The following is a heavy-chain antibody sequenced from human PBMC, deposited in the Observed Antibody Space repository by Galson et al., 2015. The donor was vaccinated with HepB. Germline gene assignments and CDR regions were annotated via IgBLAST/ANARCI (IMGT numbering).Heavy chain of an antibody. J-gene: IGHJ6*03. Sequence: SVKVSCKASGYTFTSYDINWVRQATGQGLEWMGWMNPNSGNTGYAQKFQGRVTMTRNTSISTAYMELSSLRSEDTAVYYCARGPVGATTWYYYYYMDVWGKGTTVTVSS. CDR3: ARGPVGATTWYYYYYMDV. V-gene: IGHV1-8*01. CDR2: MNPNSGNT. D-gene: IGHD1-26*01. CDR1: GYTFTSYD.